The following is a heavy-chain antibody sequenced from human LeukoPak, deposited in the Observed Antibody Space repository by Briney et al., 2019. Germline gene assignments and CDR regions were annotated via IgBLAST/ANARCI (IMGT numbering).Heavy chain of an antibody. CDR1: GFTVSSNH. CDR3: AATYDFWSGYYPP. J-gene: IGHJ4*02. Sequence: GGSLRLSCAASGFTVSSNHMSWVRQAPGKGLEWVSVIYSGGSTYYADSVKGRFTISRDNSKNTLYLQMNSLRAEDTAVYYCAATYDFWSGYYPPWGQGTLVTVSS. CDR2: IYSGGST. D-gene: IGHD3-3*01. V-gene: IGHV3-53*01.